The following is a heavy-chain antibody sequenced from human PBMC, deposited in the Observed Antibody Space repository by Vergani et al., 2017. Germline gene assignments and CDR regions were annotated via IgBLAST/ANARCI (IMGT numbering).Heavy chain of an antibody. J-gene: IGHJ3*02. CDR1: GGTFSSYA. CDR2: IIPILGTA. D-gene: IGHD4-17*01. CDR3: ARGVDYGAFDI. Sequence: QVQLVQSGAEVKKPGSSVKVSCKASGGTFSSYAISWVRQAPGQGLEWMGRIIPILGTANYAQKFQGRVTITADESTSTAYMGLSRLRSQDTALYYCARGVDYGAFDIWGQGTMVTVSS. V-gene: IGHV1-69*11.